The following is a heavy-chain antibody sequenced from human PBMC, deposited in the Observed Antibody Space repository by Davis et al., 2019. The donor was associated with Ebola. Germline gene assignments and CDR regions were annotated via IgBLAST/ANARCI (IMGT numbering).Heavy chain of an antibody. CDR3: ARDGPNYDVDY. Sequence: GESLKISCAASGFSFSSYTMNWVRQAPGKGLEWVAFIRSEATSQDYGKSVQGRFFISRDDSKNTLYLQMNSLRDDDTAVYFCARDGPNYDVDYWGQGTLVTVSA. V-gene: IGHV3-30*02. J-gene: IGHJ4*02. CDR2: IRSEATSQ. D-gene: IGHD3-22*01. CDR1: GFSFSSYT.